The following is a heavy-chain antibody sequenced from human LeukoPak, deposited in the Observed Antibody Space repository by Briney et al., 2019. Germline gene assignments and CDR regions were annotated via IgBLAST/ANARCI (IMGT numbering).Heavy chain of an antibody. Sequence: SQTLSLTCAVSGGSISSGGYSWSWIRQPPGKGLEWIGYIYHSGSTYYNPSLKSRVTISVERSKNQFSLKLSSVTAADTAVYYCARDHRNYGDALAAFDIWGQGTMVTVSS. V-gene: IGHV4-30-2*01. CDR3: ARDHRNYGDALAAFDI. J-gene: IGHJ3*02. CDR2: IYHSGST. D-gene: IGHD4-17*01. CDR1: GGSISSGGYS.